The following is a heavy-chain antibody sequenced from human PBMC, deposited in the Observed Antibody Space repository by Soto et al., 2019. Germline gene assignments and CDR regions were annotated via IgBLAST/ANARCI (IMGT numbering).Heavy chain of an antibody. D-gene: IGHD6-19*01. CDR3: ASERSTGWDQAYGMDV. J-gene: IGHJ6*02. Sequence: WETLSLTCTVSGGSISTYYWSWIRQPPGKGLEWIGYIYYSGSTSYNPSLKSRVTISVDTSKNQFSLKLRSVTAADTAVYYCASERSTGWDQAYGMDVWGQGTTVTVSS. CDR2: IYYSGST. V-gene: IGHV4-59*01. CDR1: GGSISTYY.